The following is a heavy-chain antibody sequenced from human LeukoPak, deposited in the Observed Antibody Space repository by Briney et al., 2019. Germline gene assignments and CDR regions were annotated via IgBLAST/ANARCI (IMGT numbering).Heavy chain of an antibody. J-gene: IGHJ4*02. D-gene: IGHD1-26*01. V-gene: IGHV3-21*04. CDR1: GFTFSSYT. CDR2: ISSSSTYI. Sequence: GALRLSCAASGFTFSSYTMNWVRQAPGKGLEWVSSISSSSTYIDYADSVKGRFTISRDNSKNTLYLQMNSLRAEDTAVYYCAKDLSGSYCTGGFDYWGQGTLVTVSS. CDR3: AKDLSGSYCTGGFDY.